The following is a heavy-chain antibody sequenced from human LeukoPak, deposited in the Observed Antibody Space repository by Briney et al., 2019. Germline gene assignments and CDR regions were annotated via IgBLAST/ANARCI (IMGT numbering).Heavy chain of an antibody. J-gene: IGHJ6*02. CDR2: ISGSGGST. Sequence: PGGSLRLSCAASGFTFSSYAMSWVRQAPGKGLEWVSAISGSGGSTYYADSVKGRFTISRDNSKNTLYLQMNSLRAEDTAVYYCAKAPIKYCSGGSRPSGDYYGMDVWGQGTTVTVSS. D-gene: IGHD2-15*01. CDR3: AKAPIKYCSGGSRPSGDYYGMDV. V-gene: IGHV3-23*01. CDR1: GFTFSSYA.